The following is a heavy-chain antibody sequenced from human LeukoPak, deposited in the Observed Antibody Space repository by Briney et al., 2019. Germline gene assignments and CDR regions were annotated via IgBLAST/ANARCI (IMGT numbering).Heavy chain of an antibody. CDR1: GGTFNSYA. D-gene: IGHD2-2*01. Sequence: SSVNVSCKASGGTFNSYAIIWVRHPPGQRLEWMGEIYPIVGTANYAQHYQGRVTITADDTTSTAHMELTSLRSEATAVYYSATAPPHQLLRNWFDPWGQGTLVTVSS. J-gene: IGHJ5*02. CDR2: IYPIVGTA. CDR3: ATAPPHQLLRNWFDP. V-gene: IGHV1-69*13.